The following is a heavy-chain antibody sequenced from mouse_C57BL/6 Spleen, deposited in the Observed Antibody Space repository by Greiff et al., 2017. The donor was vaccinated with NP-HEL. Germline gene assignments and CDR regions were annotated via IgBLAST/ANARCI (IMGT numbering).Heavy chain of an antibody. V-gene: IGHV5-4*03. CDR3: ARGGDDYDSYFDY. CDR2: ISDGGSYT. CDR1: GFTFSSYA. D-gene: IGHD2-4*01. Sequence: EVKVVESGGGLVKPGGSLKLSCAASGFTFSSYAMSWVRQTPEKRLEWVATISDGGSYTYYPDNVKGRFTISRDNAKNNLYLQMSHLKSEDTAMYYCARGGDDYDSYFDYWGQGTTLTVSS. J-gene: IGHJ2*01.